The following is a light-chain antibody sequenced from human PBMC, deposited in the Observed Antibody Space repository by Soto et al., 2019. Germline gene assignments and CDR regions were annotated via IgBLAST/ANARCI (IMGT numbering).Light chain of an antibody. V-gene: IGKV3-20*01. Sequence: EIEVTQSPGTLSLSPGERATLSCRASQSISNDHLAWYQQKPGQAPRLLIYGTSNRATGGIADRFSGSGSGTDFTLTISRLEPEDFAVYYCQYYGSSVTFAGGTKVEIE. CDR3: QYYGSSVT. J-gene: IGKJ4*01. CDR2: GTS. CDR1: QSISNDH.